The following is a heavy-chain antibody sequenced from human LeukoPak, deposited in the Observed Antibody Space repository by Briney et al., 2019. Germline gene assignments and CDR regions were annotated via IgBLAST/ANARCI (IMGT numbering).Heavy chain of an antibody. CDR3: VTDIGAVCY. V-gene: IGHV3-48*01. CDR1: GFTLRRDS. J-gene: IGHJ4*02. Sequence: PGRSLRLSCALSGFTLRRDSMNWGAQAAGKGVRGGSYISGGSGTIYSADSVKGRFTIPRDNSKKTLYLQMNSVRGEDTAVYYCVTDIGAVCYCGQGALFTVSS. CDR2: ISGGSGTI. D-gene: IGHD2-15*01.